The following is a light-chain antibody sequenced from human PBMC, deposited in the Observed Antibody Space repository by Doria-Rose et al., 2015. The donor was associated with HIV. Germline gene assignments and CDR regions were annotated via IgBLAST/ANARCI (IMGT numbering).Light chain of an antibody. CDR2: DAS. J-gene: IGKJ5*01. CDR3: QQYGTSRGT. Sequence: EIGLTQPPGTPPLPPGERATLSCRARQRVKSSYSPWYKQKPGQAPRLLIYDASTRATGIPARFSGSGYVTDVPLTISRLEPEDVAVYYCQQYGTSRGTFGQGTRLEIK. V-gene: IGKV3-20*01. CDR1: QRVKSSY.